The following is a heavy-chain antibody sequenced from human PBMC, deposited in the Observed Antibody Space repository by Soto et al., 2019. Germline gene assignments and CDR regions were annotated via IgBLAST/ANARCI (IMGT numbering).Heavy chain of an antibody. V-gene: IGHV4-4*08. Sequence: VQLQESGEGLVKPSETLSLTCTVSGGSVSSYHWTWIRQSPGQGLEWIGYIFYNGSTDYNPSLKSRATISRSTSKRQFSLKLTPVTAADTAVYYCAREFFWRSSSSPTFYYYLDVWGKGATVTVSS. D-gene: IGHD6-6*01. J-gene: IGHJ6*03. CDR1: GGSVSSYH. CDR3: AREFFWRSSSSPTFYYYLDV. CDR2: IFYNGST.